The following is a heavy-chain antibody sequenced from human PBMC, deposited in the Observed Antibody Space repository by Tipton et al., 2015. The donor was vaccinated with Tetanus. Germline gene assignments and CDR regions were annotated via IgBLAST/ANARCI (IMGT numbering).Heavy chain of an antibody. V-gene: IGHV4-39*01. D-gene: IGHD2-2*01. J-gene: IGHJ4*02. CDR3: AKSDRVTRTSWYFHD. CDR2: LDYSGNT. Sequence: TLSLTCSVSGGSLFSGSFYWAWLRQPPGKGLEWIGSLDYSGNTYYNSSLMSRVTVSVDTSKNQFSLRLNSVTAVDTAVYYCAKSDRVTRTSWYFHDWGQGTLVTVSS. CDR1: GGSLFSGSFY.